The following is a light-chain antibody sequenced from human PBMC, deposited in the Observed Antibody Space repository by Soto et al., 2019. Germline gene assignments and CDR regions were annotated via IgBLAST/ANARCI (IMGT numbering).Light chain of an antibody. CDR3: QHYENSPIT. CDR1: QSVSGY. J-gene: IGKJ5*01. V-gene: IGKV3-11*01. CDR2: ADS. Sequence: EIVLTQSPATLSLSPGETATLSCRASQSVSGYIGWYQQKPGQAPRLLIYADSNRATGIPARFSGSGSGTDFTLTISSLEPEDFAMYYCQHYENSPITFGPGTRLEI.